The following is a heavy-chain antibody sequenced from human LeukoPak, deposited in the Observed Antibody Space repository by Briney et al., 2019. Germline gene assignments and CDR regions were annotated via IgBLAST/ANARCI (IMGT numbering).Heavy chain of an antibody. V-gene: IGHV3-30*04. CDR3: ARCYGSGSYYNGRIAY. J-gene: IGHJ4*02. CDR1: GFTFSSYA. CDR2: ISYDGSNK. Sequence: PGRSLRLSRAASGFTFSSYAMHWVRQAPGKGLEWVAVISYDGSNKYYADSVKGRFTISRDNSKNTLYLQMNSLRAEDTAVYYCARCYGSGSYYNGRIAYWGQGTLVTVSS. D-gene: IGHD3-10*01.